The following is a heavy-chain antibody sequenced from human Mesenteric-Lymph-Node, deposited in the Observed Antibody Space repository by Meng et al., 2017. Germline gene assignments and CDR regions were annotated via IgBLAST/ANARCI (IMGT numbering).Heavy chain of an antibody. V-gene: IGHV3-7*01. J-gene: IGHJ6*02. D-gene: IGHD2-15*01. CDR3: ARDPTRYCSGGSCYYYYYGMDV. CDR2: IKQDGSEK. CDR1: GFTFSSYW. Sequence: GESLKISCAASGFTFSSYWMTWVRQAPGKGLEWVANIKQDGSEKYYVDSVKGRFTISRDNSKNTLYLQMNSLRAEDTAVYYCARDPTRYCSGGSCYYYYYGMDVWGQGTTVTVSS.